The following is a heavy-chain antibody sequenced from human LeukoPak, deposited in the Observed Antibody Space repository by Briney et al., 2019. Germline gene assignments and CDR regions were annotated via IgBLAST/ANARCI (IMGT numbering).Heavy chain of an antibody. D-gene: IGHD2-2*01. V-gene: IGHV1-24*01. CDR2: FIPEDGET. J-gene: IGHJ6*02. CDR1: GYTLTELS. CDR3: ATVGRYCSRGTCRYYYYGMDV. Sequence: ASVKVSCKVSGYTLTELSMHWVRQAPGKGLEWMEGFIPEDGETIYAQKFQGRVTMTEDTSTDTAYMELSSLRSEDTAVYYCATVGRYCSRGTCRYYYYGMDVWGQGTTVTVSS.